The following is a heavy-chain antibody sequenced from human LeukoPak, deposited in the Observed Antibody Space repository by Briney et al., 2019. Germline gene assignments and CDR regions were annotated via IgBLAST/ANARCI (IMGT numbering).Heavy chain of an antibody. D-gene: IGHD4-17*01. J-gene: IGHJ4*02. CDR1: GFTFSSYW. CDR3: ARDRGDYGDYVPGY. Sequence: GGSLRLSCAASGFTFSSYWMSWVRQAPGKGLEWVANIKQDGSEKYYVDPVKGRFTISRDNAKNSLYLQMNSLRAEDTAVYYCARDRGDYGDYVPGYWGQGTLVTVSS. CDR2: IKQDGSEK. V-gene: IGHV3-7*01.